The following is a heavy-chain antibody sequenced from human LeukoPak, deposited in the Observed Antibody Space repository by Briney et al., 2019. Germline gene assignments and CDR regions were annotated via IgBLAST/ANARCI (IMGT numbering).Heavy chain of an antibody. V-gene: IGHV3-30*04. CDR3: ARSDYDILTGSWFDP. CDR1: GFTFSSYA. CDR2: ISYDGSNK. J-gene: IGHJ5*02. D-gene: IGHD3-9*01. Sequence: PGRSLRLSCAASGFTFSSYAMHWVRQAPGKGLEWVAVISYDGSNKYYADSVKGRFTISRDNSKNTLYLQMNSLRAEDTAVYYCARSDYDILTGSWFDPWGQGTLVTVSS.